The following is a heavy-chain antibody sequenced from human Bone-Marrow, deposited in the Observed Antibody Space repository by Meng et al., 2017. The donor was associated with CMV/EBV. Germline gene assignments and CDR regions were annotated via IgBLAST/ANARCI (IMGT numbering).Heavy chain of an antibody. D-gene: IGHD6-19*01. CDR3: ASGNYQSRVAVAGTTNWFAP. CDR2: IIPIFGTA. CDR1: GGTFSSYA. Sequence: SVKVSCKASGGTFSSYAISWVRQAPGQGLEWMGGIIPIFGTANYAQKFQGRVTITTDESTSTAYMELSSLRSEDTAVYYCASGNYQSRVAVAGTTNWFAPWGPGNLVNFSS. J-gene: IGHJ5*02. V-gene: IGHV1-69*05.